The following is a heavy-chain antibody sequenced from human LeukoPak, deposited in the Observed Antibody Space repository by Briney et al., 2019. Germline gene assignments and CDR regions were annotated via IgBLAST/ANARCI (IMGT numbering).Heavy chain of an antibody. CDR3: ARSGDYGESFDS. CDR1: GFTFSSYS. V-gene: IGHV3-21*04. D-gene: IGHD4-17*01. CDR2: ISSSSSYI. Sequence: NSGGSLRLSCAASGFTFSSYSMNWVRQAPGKGLEWVSSISSSSSYIYYADSVKGRFTISRDNAKSSLYLQVNRLRAEDTALYYCARSGDYGESFDSWGQGTLVTVSS. J-gene: IGHJ4*02.